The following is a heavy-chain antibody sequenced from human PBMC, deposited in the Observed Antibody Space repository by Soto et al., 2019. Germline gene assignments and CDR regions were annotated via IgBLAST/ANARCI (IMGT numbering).Heavy chain of an antibody. CDR2: ISYDGSNK. CDR3: ARDFYSSGWYYYYYGMDV. CDR1: GFTFSSYA. V-gene: IGHV3-30-3*01. D-gene: IGHD6-19*01. Sequence: GGSLRLSCAASGFTFSSYAMHWVRQAPGKGLEWVAVISYDGSNKYYADSVKGRFTISRDNSKNTLYLQMNSLRAEDTAVYYSARDFYSSGWYYYYYGMDVWDQGTTVTVSS. J-gene: IGHJ6*02.